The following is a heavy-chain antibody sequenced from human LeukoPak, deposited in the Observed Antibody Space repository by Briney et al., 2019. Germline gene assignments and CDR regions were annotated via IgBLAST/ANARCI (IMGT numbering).Heavy chain of an antibody. CDR1: GGSSIGYY. Sequence: SETLSLTSAVPGGSSIGYYWSWIRQPPGKRLECVGEINHSGSTNYNPSLKSGVTISVDKSKNQSSLKLSSVTAADTAVYYCARGVTGTTQLFDYWGQGTLVTVSS. J-gene: IGHJ4*02. D-gene: IGHD1-7*01. V-gene: IGHV4-34*01. CDR2: INHSGST. CDR3: ARGVTGTTQLFDY.